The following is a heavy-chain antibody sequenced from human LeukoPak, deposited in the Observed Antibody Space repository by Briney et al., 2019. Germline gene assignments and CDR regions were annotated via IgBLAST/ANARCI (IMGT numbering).Heavy chain of an antibody. D-gene: IGHD3-16*01. J-gene: IGHJ4*02. CDR3: ARDLHPRLTGYFDY. V-gene: IGHV3-53*01. Sequence: GALRLSCVASGFTVSSYYVSWVRQAPGKGLEWVSVIYSGGSTYYADSVEGRFTVSRDNSKNTLYLEMKSLRADDTAVYDCARDLHPRLTGYFDYWGPGTLVTVS. CDR1: GFTVSSYY. CDR2: IYSGGST.